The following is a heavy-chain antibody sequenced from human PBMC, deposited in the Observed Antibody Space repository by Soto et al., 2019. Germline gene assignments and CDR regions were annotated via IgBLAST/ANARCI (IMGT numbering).Heavy chain of an antibody. CDR3: RRSSRYSTDV. D-gene: IGHD2-2*01. CDR2: IYSIGSS. Sequence: PSETLSLTCTVSGGSISSSSYYWGWIRQPPGKGLEWIGSIYSIGSSYYNPSLKGRVTISADTSKNQFSLNLISVTAADTAVYYCRRSSRYSTDVWGQGTKVTVSS. J-gene: IGHJ6*02. CDR1: GGSISSSSYY. V-gene: IGHV4-39*01.